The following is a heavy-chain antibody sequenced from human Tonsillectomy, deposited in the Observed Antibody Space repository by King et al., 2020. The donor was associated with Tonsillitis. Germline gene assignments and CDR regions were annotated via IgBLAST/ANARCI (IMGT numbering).Heavy chain of an antibody. CDR3: WRRVQLWLGAFDV. CDR1: GFTVSSNY. D-gene: IGHD5-24*01. CDR2: IYSDGST. J-gene: IGHJ3*01. V-gene: IGHV3-53*01. Sequence: VQLVESGGGLIQPGGSLRLSCTASGFTVSSNYMSWVRQAPGKGLEWVSVIYSDGSTYYADYVKGRFTISRENSKNTMYLQMNSLREEDTAVYYCWRRVQLWLGAFDVWGQGTMVTVSS.